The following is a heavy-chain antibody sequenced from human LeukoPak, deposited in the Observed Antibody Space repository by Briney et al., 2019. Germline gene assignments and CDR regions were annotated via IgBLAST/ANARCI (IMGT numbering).Heavy chain of an antibody. CDR3: ARMTPDSPSFDY. D-gene: IGHD2-15*01. Sequence: SGPALVKPTQTLTLTCTFSGFSLSTPEMCVTWIRQPPGKALEWLARIDWDDDKFYSPSLRTRLTISKDTPKNQVVLRMTNMDPVDAGTYYCARMTPDSPSFDYWGQGALITVSS. J-gene: IGHJ4*02. CDR2: IDWDDDK. CDR1: GFSLSTPEMC. V-gene: IGHV2-70*17.